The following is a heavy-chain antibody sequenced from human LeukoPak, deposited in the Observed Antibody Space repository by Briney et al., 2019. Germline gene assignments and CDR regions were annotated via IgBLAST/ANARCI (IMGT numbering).Heavy chain of an antibody. CDR1: GFTFSNYA. CDR3: AKTHNPNFWNGYYYFDY. D-gene: IGHD3-3*01. J-gene: IGHJ4*02. Sequence: GGSLRLSCAASGFTFSNYAMSWVRQAPGKGLEWVSGISGSGGSTYYADSVKGRFTISRDNSKNTLSLQMNSLRADDTAVYYCAKTHNPNFWNGYYYFDYRGQGTLVTVSS. V-gene: IGHV3-23*01. CDR2: ISGSGGST.